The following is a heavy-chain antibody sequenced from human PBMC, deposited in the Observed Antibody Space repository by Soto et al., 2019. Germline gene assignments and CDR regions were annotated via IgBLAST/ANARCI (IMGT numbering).Heavy chain of an antibody. CDR1: GYSFTSYW. Sequence: GESLKISCKGSGYSFTSYWISWVRQMPGKGLEWMGRIDPSDSYTNYSPSFQGHVTISADKSISTAYLQWSSLKASDTAMYYCARTNVYSYGSGWFDPWGQGTLVTVSS. V-gene: IGHV5-10-1*01. CDR2: IDPSDSYT. D-gene: IGHD5-18*01. J-gene: IGHJ5*02. CDR3: ARTNVYSYGSGWFDP.